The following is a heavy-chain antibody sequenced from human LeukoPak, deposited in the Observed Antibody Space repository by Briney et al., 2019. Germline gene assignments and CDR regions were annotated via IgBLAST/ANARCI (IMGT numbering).Heavy chain of an antibody. CDR2: IHYSGRT. V-gene: IGHV4-39*01. J-gene: IGHJ6*02. CDR1: GGSISSSSYY. D-gene: IGHD3-3*01. Sequence: SETLSLTCTVSGGSISSSSYYWGWIRQSPGKGLEWIGSIHYSGRTYYNPSLKSRVTISVDTSKNQFSLKLSSVTAADTAVYYCARRPPLYDFWSGYRYGMDVWGQGTTVTVSS. CDR3: ARRPPLYDFWSGYRYGMDV.